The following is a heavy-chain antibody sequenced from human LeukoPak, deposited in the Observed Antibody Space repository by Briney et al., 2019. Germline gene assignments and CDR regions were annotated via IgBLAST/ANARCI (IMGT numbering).Heavy chain of an antibody. CDR2: IIPIFGTA. D-gene: IGHD2-21*01. J-gene: IGHJ4*02. V-gene: IGHV1-69*13. CDR3: AVAYCGGDCYWAFDY. Sequence: GASVKVSCKTSGGTFSSYAISWVRQAPGQGLEWMGGIIPIFGTANYAQKFQGRVTITADESTSTAYMELSSLRSEDTAVYYCAVAYCGGDCYWAFDYWGQGTLVTVSS. CDR1: GGTFSSYA.